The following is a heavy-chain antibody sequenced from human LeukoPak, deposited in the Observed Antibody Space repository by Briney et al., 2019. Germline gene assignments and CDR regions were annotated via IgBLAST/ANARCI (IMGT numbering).Heavy chain of an antibody. D-gene: IGHD4-17*01. CDR3: ARDRLYYGDYGPIDY. CDR1: GFTFSDYY. V-gene: IGHV3-11*01. CDR2: ISSSGSTI. J-gene: IGHJ4*02. Sequence: GGSLRLSCAASGFTFSDYYMSWVRQAPGKGLEWVSYISSSGSTIYYADSVKGRFTISRDNAKNSLYLQMNSLRAEDTAVYYCARDRLYYGDYGPIDYWGQGTLVTVSS.